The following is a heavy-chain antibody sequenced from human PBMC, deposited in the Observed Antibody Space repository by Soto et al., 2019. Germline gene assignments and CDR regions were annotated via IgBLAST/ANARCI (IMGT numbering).Heavy chain of an antibody. CDR3: ARGWEYQLYCYYYYMDV. D-gene: IGHD2-2*01. Sequence: QVQLQQWGAGLLKPSETLSLTCAVYGGSFSGYYWSWIRQPPGKGLEWIGEINHSGSTNYNPSLKSRVTISVDTSKNQFSLKLSSVTAADTAVYYCARGWEYQLYCYYYYMDVWGKGTTVTVSS. CDR1: GGSFSGYY. CDR2: INHSGST. V-gene: IGHV4-34*01. J-gene: IGHJ6*03.